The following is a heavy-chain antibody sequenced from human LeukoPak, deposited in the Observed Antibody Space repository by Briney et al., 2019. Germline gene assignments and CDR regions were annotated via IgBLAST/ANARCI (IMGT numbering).Heavy chain of an antibody. CDR2: IIPIFGIA. D-gene: IGHD6-13*01. CDR3: AKDSEQQLVLYY. CDR1: GGTFSSYA. J-gene: IGHJ4*02. V-gene: IGHV1-69*04. Sequence: SVKVSCKASGGTFSSYAISWVRQAPGQGLEWMGRIIPIFGIANYAQKFQGRVTITADKSTSTAYMELNSLRAEDTAVYYCAKDSEQQLVLYYWGQGTLVTVSS.